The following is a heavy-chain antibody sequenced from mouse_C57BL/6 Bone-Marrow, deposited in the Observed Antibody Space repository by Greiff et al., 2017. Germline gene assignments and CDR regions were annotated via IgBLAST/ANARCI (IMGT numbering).Heavy chain of an antibody. V-gene: IGHV1-26*01. D-gene: IGHD1-1*01. J-gene: IGHJ3*01. CDR1: GYTFTDYY. CDR3: AREGTTVEPWFAY. Sequence: EVQLQQSGPELVKPGASVKISCKASGYTFTDYYMNWVKQSHGKSLEWIGDINPNNGGSSYNQKFKGKATLTVDKSSSTAYMELRSLTSEDSAVYYCAREGTTVEPWFAYWGQGTLVTVSA. CDR2: INPNNGGS.